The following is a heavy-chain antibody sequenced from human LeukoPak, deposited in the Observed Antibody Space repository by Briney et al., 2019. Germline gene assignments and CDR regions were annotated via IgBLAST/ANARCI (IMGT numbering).Heavy chain of an antibody. CDR2: VNYGGPT. CDR1: GGSISSRSYY. CDR3: GRHDSGIYYRFDY. Sequence: SETLSLTRTVSGGSISSRSYYWNWLRQPPRTGLEGIGSVNYGGPTYYNPCLKSRVTISVATSRNQFSLKLSSVTAADTSVYYCGRHDSGIYYRFDYWGQGSLVTVSS. J-gene: IGHJ4*02. V-gene: IGHV4-39*01. D-gene: IGHD1-26*01.